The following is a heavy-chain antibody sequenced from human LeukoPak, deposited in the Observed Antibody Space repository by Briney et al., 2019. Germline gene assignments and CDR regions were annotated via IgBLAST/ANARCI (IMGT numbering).Heavy chain of an antibody. V-gene: IGHV1-2*06. D-gene: IGHD2-2*01. J-gene: IGHJ4*02. Sequence: GASVTVSCTASGYTFTGFYIHWVRQAPGQGLEWMGRINPNSGGTNFAQKLQGRVTMTRDTSISTAYMELSRLRSDDTAVYYCATERERALYCSSTNCPFDYWGQGTLVTVSS. CDR1: GYTFTGFY. CDR3: ATERERALYCSSTNCPFDY. CDR2: INPNSGGT.